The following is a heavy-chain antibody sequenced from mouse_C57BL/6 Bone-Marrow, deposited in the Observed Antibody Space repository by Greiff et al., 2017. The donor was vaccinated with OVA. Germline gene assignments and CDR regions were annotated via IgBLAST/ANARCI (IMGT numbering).Heavy chain of an antibody. CDR1: GYTFTSYW. J-gene: IGHJ2*01. Sequence: QVQLQQSGAELVMPGASVKLSCKASGYTFTSYWMHWVKQRPGQGLEWIGEIDPSDSYTNYNQKFKGKSTLTVDKSSSTAYMQLSSLTSEDSAVYYCARWDYYGSDYFDYWGQGTTLTVSS. V-gene: IGHV1-69*01. D-gene: IGHD1-1*01. CDR2: IDPSDSYT. CDR3: ARWDYYGSDYFDY.